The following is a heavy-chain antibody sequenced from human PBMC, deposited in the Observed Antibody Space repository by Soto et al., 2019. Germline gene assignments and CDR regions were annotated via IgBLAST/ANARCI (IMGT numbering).Heavy chain of an antibody. V-gene: IGHV4-30-4*01. CDR2: IYYSGSS. CDR1: GGSISSGDYY. D-gene: IGHD5-12*01. CDR3: ARVKATLYRHYYFDY. Sequence: PSETLSLTCTVSGGSISSGDYYWTWIRQPPGKGLEWIGYIYYSGSSYYNPSLRSRLTISVDTSNNHFSLKLSSVTAADTAVYYCARVKATLYRHYYFDYWGQGTPVTVSS. J-gene: IGHJ4*02.